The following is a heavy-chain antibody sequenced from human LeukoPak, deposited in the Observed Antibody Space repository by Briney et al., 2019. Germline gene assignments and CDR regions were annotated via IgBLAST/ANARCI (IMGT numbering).Heavy chain of an antibody. CDR3: ARRSAPRGGAYFDY. V-gene: IGHV4-4*02. Sequence: SDPVSLTCAVSGGSLNSNNWWSWVGQPPGKGLEWIGEIYQCGSTIYNLSLKRRVTISVDKSKHQFSLKLSSVTAADTAVYDCARRSAPRGGAYFDYWGEGTLVTVSS. CDR2: IYQCGST. D-gene: IGHD3-10*01. CDR1: GGSLNSNNW. J-gene: IGHJ4*02.